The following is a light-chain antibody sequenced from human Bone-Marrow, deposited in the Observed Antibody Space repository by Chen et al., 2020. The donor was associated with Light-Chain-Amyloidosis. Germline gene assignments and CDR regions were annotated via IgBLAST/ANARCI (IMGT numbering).Light chain of an antibody. V-gene: IGLV3-25*03. J-gene: IGLJ2*01. CDR3: QSADSSVTYEVI. Sequence: SYELTQPPSVSVSPGQPARIPCSGDDLPTKYAHWYQEKPGQAPVLVIQRDTERPSGISERFSGSSSGTTATLTISGVQAEDEADYHCQSADSSVTYEVIFGGGTKLTVL. CDR1: DLPTKY. CDR2: RDT.